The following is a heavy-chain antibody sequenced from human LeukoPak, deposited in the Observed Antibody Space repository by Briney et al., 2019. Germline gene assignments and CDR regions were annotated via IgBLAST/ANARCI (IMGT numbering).Heavy chain of an antibody. D-gene: IGHD2-2*02. CDR2: ISGSGGST. Sequence: GGSLRLSCAASGFTFSRYAMSWVRQAPGKGLEWVSAISGSGGSTYYADSVKGRFTISRDNSKNTLYLQMNSLRAEDTAVYYCAKMGYCSSTSCHMNWFDPWGQGTLVTVSS. V-gene: IGHV3-23*01. CDR3: AKMGYCSSTSCHMNWFDP. J-gene: IGHJ5*02. CDR1: GFTFSRYA.